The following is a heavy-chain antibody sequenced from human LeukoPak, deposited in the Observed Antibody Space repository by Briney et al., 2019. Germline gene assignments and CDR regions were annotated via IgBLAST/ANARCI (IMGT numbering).Heavy chain of an antibody. J-gene: IGHJ4*02. CDR3: ARGEF. CDR2: IHYSGST. V-gene: IGHV4-39*01. D-gene: IGHD3-10*01. Sequence: PSETLSLTCTVSVVSISSSSYYWGWIRHPPGKGLEWIGSIHYSGSTYYNPSLKSRATISVDTSKNQFSLKVNSVTAADTAVYYCARGEFWGQGTLVTASP. CDR1: VVSISSSSYY.